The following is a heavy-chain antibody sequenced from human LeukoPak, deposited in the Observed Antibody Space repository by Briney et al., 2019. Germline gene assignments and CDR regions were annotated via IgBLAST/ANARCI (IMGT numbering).Heavy chain of an antibody. CDR2: ISGDGGTT. CDR3: AKVGYCRGTNCHHFDY. CDR1: GFTFSSYA. J-gene: IGHJ4*02. Sequence: GRSLRLSCAASGFTFSSYAMRWGRQAPGKGLEWVSSISGDGGTTYYADSVKGRFTISRDNSKNTLYLQMNSLKAEDTAVYYCAKVGYCRGTNCHHFDYWGRGTLVTVSS. D-gene: IGHD2-2*03. V-gene: IGHV3-23*01.